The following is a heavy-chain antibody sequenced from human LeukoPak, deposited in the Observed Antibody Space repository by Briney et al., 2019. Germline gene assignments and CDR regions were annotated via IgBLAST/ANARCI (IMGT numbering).Heavy chain of an antibody. J-gene: IGHJ4*02. CDR2: INPNSGGT. CDR3: ARDQEGPYVG. CDR1: GYTFTSYG. Sequence: ASVKVSCKASGYTFTSYGISWVRQAPGQGLEWMGWINPNSGGTNYAQKFQGRVTMTRDTSISTAYMELSRLRSDDTAVYYCARDQEGPYVGWGQGTLVTVSS. D-gene: IGHD3-10*02. V-gene: IGHV1-2*02.